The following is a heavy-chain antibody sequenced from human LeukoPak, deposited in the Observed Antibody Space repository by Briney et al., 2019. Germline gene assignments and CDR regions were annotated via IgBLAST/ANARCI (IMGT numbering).Heavy chain of an antibody. CDR3: ARERMTLIVVVPDAFDL. J-gene: IGHJ3*01. D-gene: IGHD3-22*01. V-gene: IGHV4-61*02. Sequence: SQTLSLTCTVSGGSISSGSYYWSWIRQPAGKGLEWIGRIYTSGSTNYNPSLKSRVTISVDTSKNQFSLKLSSVTAADTAVYYCARERMTLIVVVPDAFDLWGQGTMVTVSS. CDR1: GGSISSGSYY. CDR2: IYTSGST.